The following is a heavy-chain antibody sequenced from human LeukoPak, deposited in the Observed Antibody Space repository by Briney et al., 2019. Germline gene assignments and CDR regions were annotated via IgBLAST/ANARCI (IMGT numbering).Heavy chain of an antibody. J-gene: IGHJ5*02. CDR1: GYTLTELS. Sequence: ASVKVSCKVSGYTLTELSMHWLRQAAGKGLEWMGGFDPEDGETIYAQKFQGRVTITEDTSTDTAYMELSSLRSEDTAVYYCATTQMTTVTTGHWFDPWGQGTLVTVSS. D-gene: IGHD4-17*01. V-gene: IGHV1-24*01. CDR2: FDPEDGET. CDR3: ATTQMTTVTTGHWFDP.